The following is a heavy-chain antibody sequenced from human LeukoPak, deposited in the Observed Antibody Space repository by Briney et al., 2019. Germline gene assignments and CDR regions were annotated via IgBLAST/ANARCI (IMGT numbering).Heavy chain of an antibody. CDR1: GLTFSVSA. Sequence: GGSLRLSCSASGLTFSVSAIHWVRQASGKGLEWAGRIKTKADNYATAYAASVKGRFTISRDDSTNTAYLQMNSLKTEDTAVYYCTHPAYYYNVDVWGKGTTVTDSS. D-gene: IGHD6-25*01. CDR3: THPAYYYNVDV. V-gene: IGHV3-73*01. CDR2: IKTKADNYAT. J-gene: IGHJ6*04.